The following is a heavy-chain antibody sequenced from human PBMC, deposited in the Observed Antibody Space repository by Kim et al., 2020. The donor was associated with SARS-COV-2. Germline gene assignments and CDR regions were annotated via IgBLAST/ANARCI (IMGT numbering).Heavy chain of an antibody. J-gene: IGHJ4*02. CDR3: AKDVGYCTGGVCYYYFDY. D-gene: IGHD2-8*02. V-gene: IGHV3-23*01. Sequence: KGRFTISRDNSKNTLYLQMNSRRAEDTAVYYCAKDVGYCTGGVCYYYFDYWGQGTLVTVSS.